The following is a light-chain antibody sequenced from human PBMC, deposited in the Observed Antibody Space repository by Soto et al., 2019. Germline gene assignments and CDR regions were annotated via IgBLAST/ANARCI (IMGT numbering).Light chain of an antibody. J-gene: IGKJ1*01. CDR3: QQYNNWPPWT. CDR2: DIF. V-gene: IGKV3D-15*01. CDR1: QNIHTN. Sequence: SLATVSVSKRERASLSCRAGQNIHTNLAWYQQKPGQAPRLVIYDIFTRATGVPTRFSGSGSGTEFSLTISSLQSEDFALYYCQQYNNWPPWTFGQG.